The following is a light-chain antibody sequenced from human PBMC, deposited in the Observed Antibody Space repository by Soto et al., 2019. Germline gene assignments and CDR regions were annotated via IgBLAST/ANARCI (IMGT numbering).Light chain of an antibody. CDR1: SSDVGGYNY. J-gene: IGLJ2*01. CDR3: SSYTSTSTIL. CDR2: EVS. Sequence: QSALTQPPSASGSPGQSVTISCTGTSSDVGGYNYVSWYQQHPDKAPKLMIYEVSNRPSGVSNRFSGSKSGNTASLTISGLQAEDEADYYCSSYTSTSTILFGGGTKLTVL. V-gene: IGLV2-14*01.